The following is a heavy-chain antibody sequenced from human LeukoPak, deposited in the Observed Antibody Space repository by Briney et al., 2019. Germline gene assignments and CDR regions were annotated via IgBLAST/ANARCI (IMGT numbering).Heavy chain of an antibody. CDR2: INPNSGGT. J-gene: IGHJ4*02. CDR3: ARVGGSWYLRLGS. V-gene: IGHV1-2*02. CDR1: GGTFSNYA. Sequence: ASVKVSCKASGGTFSNYAITWVRQAPGQGLEWMGWINPNSGGTNYAQKFQGRVTMTRDTSINTAYMELSSLRSDDTAVYYCARVGGSWYLRLGSWGQGTLVTVSS. D-gene: IGHD6-13*01.